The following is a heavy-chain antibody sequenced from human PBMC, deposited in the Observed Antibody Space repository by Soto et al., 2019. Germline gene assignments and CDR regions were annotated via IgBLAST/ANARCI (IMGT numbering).Heavy chain of an antibody. CDR1: GGSIRNYY. D-gene: IGHD6-19*01. CDR3: ARHISSAWYTYFDS. J-gene: IGHJ4*02. V-gene: IGHV4-59*08. Sequence: SETLSLTCTVSGGSIRNYYWSWIRQPPGKGLEWIGHIYDSGGTNYNPSLKSRVTISIDTSKNQFSLKLRSVTAADTAMYYCARHISSAWYTYFDSWGQGTLVT. CDR2: IYDSGGT.